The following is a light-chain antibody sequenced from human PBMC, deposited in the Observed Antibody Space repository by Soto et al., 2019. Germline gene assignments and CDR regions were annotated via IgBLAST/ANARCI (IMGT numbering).Light chain of an antibody. CDR1: QSLLHRNGYHY. CDR2: AGA. Sequence: DIVMTQSPFSLPVTPGEPDSISCRSSQSLLHRNGYHYLDWYLQKPGQSPQLLIYAGANRASGVPDRFSGSGSAPDFTLKISRVEAVDVGTYYCIQAVNTPRTFGPGTKLEIK. CDR3: IQAVNTPRT. J-gene: IGKJ2*01. V-gene: IGKV2-28*01.